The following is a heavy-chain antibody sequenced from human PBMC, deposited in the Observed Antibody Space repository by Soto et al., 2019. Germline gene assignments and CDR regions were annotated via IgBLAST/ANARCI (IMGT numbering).Heavy chain of an antibody. Sequence: QVHLVQSGTEVKKPGASVTVSCRESGYTFTSYSLHWVRQAPGKGLEWIGLINPKGGRTTYAQKLQGRITITRDTSTSTVYMEVNSLRPEDTAVYYCARETNVADPYYFFFGLDVLGQGTRGNVSS. V-gene: IGHV1-46*04. CDR2: INPKGGRT. D-gene: IGHD3-10*01. J-gene: IGHJ6*02. CDR1: GYTFTSYS. CDR3: ARETNVADPYYFFFGLDV.